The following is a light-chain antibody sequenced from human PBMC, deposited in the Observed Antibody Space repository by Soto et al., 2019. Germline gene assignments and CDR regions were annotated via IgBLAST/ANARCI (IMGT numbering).Light chain of an antibody. CDR2: GAS. J-gene: IGKJ3*01. CDR1: QSFSSSY. Sequence: EIVLTQSPATLSLSPGEGATLSCRASQSFSSSYLAWYQQKPGQAPRLLIYGASSRATGIPDRFSGSGSGTDFTLTISRLEPEDFAVYYCQQYGTSPLTFGPGTKVDIK. V-gene: IGKV3-20*01. CDR3: QQYGTSPLT.